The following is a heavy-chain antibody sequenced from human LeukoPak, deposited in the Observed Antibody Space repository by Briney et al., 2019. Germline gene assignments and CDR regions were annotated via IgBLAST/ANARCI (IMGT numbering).Heavy chain of an antibody. Sequence: ASVKVSCKATGYTFTSYGISWVRQAPGQGLEWMGWISAYNGNTNYAQKLQGRVTMTTDTSTSTAYMELRSLRSDDTAVYYCARGMGAVAGTVSYDAFDIWGQGTMVTVSS. V-gene: IGHV1-18*01. CDR2: ISAYNGNT. CDR1: GYTFTSYG. CDR3: ARGMGAVAGTVSYDAFDI. D-gene: IGHD6-19*01. J-gene: IGHJ3*02.